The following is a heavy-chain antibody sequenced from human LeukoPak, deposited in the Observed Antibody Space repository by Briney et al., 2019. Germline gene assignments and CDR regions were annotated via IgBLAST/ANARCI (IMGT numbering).Heavy chain of an antibody. J-gene: IGHJ4*02. Sequence: SVKVSCKASGYTFTSYDINWVRQATGQGLEWMGGIIPIFGTANYAQKFQGRVTITADKSTSTAYMELSSLRSEDTAVYYCARDGHGYSYGYPLYYFDYWGQGTLVTVSS. V-gene: IGHV1-69*06. CDR3: ARDGHGYSYGYPLYYFDY. CDR2: IIPIFGTA. CDR1: GYTFTSYD. D-gene: IGHD5-18*01.